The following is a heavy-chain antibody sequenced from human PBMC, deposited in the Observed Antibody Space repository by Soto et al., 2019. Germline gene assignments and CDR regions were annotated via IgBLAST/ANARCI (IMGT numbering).Heavy chain of an antibody. CDR3: ARDQWLVHNWFDP. CDR2: INHSGST. CDR1: GGSFSGYY. J-gene: IGHJ5*02. Sequence: SETLSLTCAVYGGSFSGYYWSWIRQPPGKGLEWIGEINHSGSTNYNPSLKSRVTISVDTSKNQFSLKLSSVTAADTAVYYCARDQWLVHNWFDPWGQGTLVTVPS. V-gene: IGHV4-34*01. D-gene: IGHD6-19*01.